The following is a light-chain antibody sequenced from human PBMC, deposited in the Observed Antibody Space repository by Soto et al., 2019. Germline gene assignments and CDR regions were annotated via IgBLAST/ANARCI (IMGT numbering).Light chain of an antibody. CDR2: GAS. J-gene: IGKJ1*01. CDR3: QHYSTWLWT. Sequence: EIVMTQSPATLSVSPGERATLSCRASQSVSSKLAWYQQKPGQGPRLLIYGASTRATGIPARFSGSGSGTEFTPTISSLQSEDFAVYYCQHYSTWLWTFGQGTKVEIK. V-gene: IGKV3-15*01. CDR1: QSVSSK.